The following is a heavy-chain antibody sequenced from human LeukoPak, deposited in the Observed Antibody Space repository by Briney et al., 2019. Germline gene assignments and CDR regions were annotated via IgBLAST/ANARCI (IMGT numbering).Heavy chain of an antibody. CDR2: IKEDGSEK. CDR1: GFTFSNFW. Sequence: GGSLRLSCAASGFTFSNFWMSWARQAPGKGLEWVANIKEDGSEKYSVDSVKGRFTISRDNAKNSLYLQMNSLRAEDTAVYFCARDFYDSDAFDIWGQGTMVTVSS. J-gene: IGHJ3*02. CDR3: ARDFYDSDAFDI. D-gene: IGHD3-16*01. V-gene: IGHV3-7*01.